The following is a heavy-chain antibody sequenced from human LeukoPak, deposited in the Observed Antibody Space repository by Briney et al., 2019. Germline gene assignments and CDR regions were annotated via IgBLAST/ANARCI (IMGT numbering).Heavy chain of an antibody. CDR2: IYSCGST. J-gene: IGHJ6*03. Sequence: TGGSLRLSCAASGFTVSSNYMSWVRQAPGKGLEWVSVIYSCGSTYYADSVKGRFTISRDDSKNTLSLQMNSLRVEDTAVYYCARVRETAMVSRTDAYYMDVWGKGTTVTVSS. CDR1: GFTVSSNY. V-gene: IGHV3-53*01. D-gene: IGHD5-18*01. CDR3: ARVRETAMVSRTDAYYMDV.